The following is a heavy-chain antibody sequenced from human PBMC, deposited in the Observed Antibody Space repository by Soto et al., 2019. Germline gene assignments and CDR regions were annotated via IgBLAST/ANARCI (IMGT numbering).Heavy chain of an antibody. CDR3: ARDGVTTIDY. CDR2: IYHSGST. J-gene: IGHJ4*02. D-gene: IGHD4-17*01. V-gene: IGHV4-30-2*01. Sequence: PSETLSLTCAVSGGSISSGGYSWSWIRQPPGKGLEWIGYIYHSGSTYYNPSLKSRVTISVDTSKNQFSLKLSSVTAADTAVYYCARDGVTTIDYWGQGTLVTVSS. CDR1: GGSISSGGYS.